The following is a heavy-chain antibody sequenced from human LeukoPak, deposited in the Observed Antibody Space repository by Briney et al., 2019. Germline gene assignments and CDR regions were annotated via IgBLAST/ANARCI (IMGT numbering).Heavy chain of an antibody. CDR1: GYSFTSYW. D-gene: IGHD3-3*01. V-gene: IGHV5-51*01. Sequence: GESLKISCKGSGYSFTSYWIGWVRQMPGKGLELMGIIHPGDSVTRYSPSFQGQVTISVDKSISTAYLQWSSLKASDTAMFYCARSPFYYFDYWGQGTLVTVSS. J-gene: IGHJ4*02. CDR3: ARSPFYYFDY. CDR2: IHPGDSVT.